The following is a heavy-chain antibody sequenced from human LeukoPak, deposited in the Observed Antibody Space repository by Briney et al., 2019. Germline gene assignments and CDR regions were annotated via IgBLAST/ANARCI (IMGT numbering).Heavy chain of an antibody. V-gene: IGHV2-5*02. CDR1: GLSRRTRGVG. CDR3: AHRQNWGEAFDI. D-gene: IGHD7-27*01. CDR2: NYWDDYH. J-gene: IGHJ3*02. Sequence: ESGPTLLKPTPTLTLTCTFSGLSRRTRGVGVGWIRQPPGKALEWLSLNYWDDYHLYSPSLKSRLTITKHTSKNQVVLTMTNMDPVDTATYYCAHRQNWGEAFDIWGQGTMVTVSS.